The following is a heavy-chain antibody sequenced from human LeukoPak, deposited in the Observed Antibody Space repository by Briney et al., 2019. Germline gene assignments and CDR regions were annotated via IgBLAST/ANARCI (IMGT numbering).Heavy chain of an antibody. CDR1: GYSFTSYW. J-gene: IGHJ3*02. D-gene: IGHD3-22*01. Sequence: GESLKISCKGSGYSFTSYWIGWVRQMPGKGLEWMGIIYPGDSDTRYSPSFQGQVTISADKSISTAYLQWSSLKASDTAMYYCARPGYYYDSSGYHPGAFDIWGQGTMVTVSS. CDR3: ARPGYYYDSSGYHPGAFDI. CDR2: IYPGDSDT. V-gene: IGHV5-51*01.